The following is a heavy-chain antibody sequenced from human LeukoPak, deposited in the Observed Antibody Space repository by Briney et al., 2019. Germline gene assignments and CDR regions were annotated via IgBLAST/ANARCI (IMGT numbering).Heavy chain of an antibody. CDR1: GYSITSGYY. D-gene: IGHD5-18*01. Sequence: SETLSLTCIVSGYSITSGYYWGWIRQPPGEGLGWIGEINDSGSTNYNPSLKSRVTMAIDTSKNPFYLKMISVTAGDTAVYCCARVGIQLWVPPDAFDIWGQGTMVTVSS. V-gene: IGHV4-38-2*02. CDR3: ARVGIQLWVPPDAFDI. J-gene: IGHJ3*02. CDR2: INDSGST.